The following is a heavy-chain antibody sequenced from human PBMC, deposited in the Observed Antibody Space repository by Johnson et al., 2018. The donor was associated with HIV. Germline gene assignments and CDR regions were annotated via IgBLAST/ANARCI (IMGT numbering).Heavy chain of an antibody. CDR2: TSYDGTYK. Sequence: QVHLVESGGGVVHPGRSLRLSCAASGFTFNNYATHWVRQAPGKGLEWVALTSYDGTYKYYIDSVKGRFTVSIDNSKNTLYLQMNSLRTEDTAVYYCARAGRFTMIQGAFDIWGQGTMVTVSS. CDR1: GFTFNNYA. V-gene: IGHV3-30-3*01. D-gene: IGHD3-22*01. CDR3: ARAGRFTMIQGAFDI. J-gene: IGHJ3*02.